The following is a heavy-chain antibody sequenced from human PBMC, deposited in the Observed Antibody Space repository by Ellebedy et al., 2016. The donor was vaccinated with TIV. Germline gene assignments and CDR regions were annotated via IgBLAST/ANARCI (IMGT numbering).Heavy chain of an antibody. D-gene: IGHD3-3*01. J-gene: IGHJ6*02. CDR2: IVVGSGNT. Sequence: AASVKVSCKASGFTFSRSGVQWVRQARGQRLEWIGWIVVGSGNTNYAQKFQERVTITRDMSTSKAYIELSSLRSEDTAVYYCAADLEYGMDVWGQGTTVTVSS. V-gene: IGHV1-58*01. CDR1: GFTFSRSG. CDR3: AADLEYGMDV.